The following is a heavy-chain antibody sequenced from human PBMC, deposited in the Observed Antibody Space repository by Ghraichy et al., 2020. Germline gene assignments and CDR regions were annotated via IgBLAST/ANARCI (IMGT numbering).Heavy chain of an antibody. J-gene: IGHJ4*02. Sequence: ASVKVSCKASGYTFTSYYMHWVRQAPGQGLEWMGIINPSGGSTSYAQKFQGRVTMTRDTSTSTVYMELSSLRSEDTAVYYCARVVRGYSGYDESFDYWGQGTLVTVSS. CDR3: ARVVRGYSGYDESFDY. V-gene: IGHV1-46*01. D-gene: IGHD5-12*01. CDR1: GYTFTSYY. CDR2: INPSGGST.